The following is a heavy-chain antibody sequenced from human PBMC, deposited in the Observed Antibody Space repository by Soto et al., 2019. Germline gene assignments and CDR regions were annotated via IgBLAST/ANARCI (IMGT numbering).Heavy chain of an antibody. CDR1: GSTFSSYA. Sequence: QVQLVQSGAEVKKPGSSVKVSCKASGSTFSSYAISWVRQAPGQGLEWMGGIIPIFGTANYAQKFQGRVTITADESTSTAYMELSSLRSEDTAVYYCARVDCSGGSCYSHYYYGMDVWGQGTTVTVSS. V-gene: IGHV1-69*01. D-gene: IGHD2-15*01. CDR2: IIPIFGTA. CDR3: ARVDCSGGSCYSHYYYGMDV. J-gene: IGHJ6*02.